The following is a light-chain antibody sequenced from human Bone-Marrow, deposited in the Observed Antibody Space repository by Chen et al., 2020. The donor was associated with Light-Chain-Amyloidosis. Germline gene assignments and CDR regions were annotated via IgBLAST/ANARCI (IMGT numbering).Light chain of an antibody. CDR2: DDS. J-gene: IGLJ3*02. CDR3: QVWDSSSDQPV. V-gene: IGLV3-21*02. CDR1: NIGNKG. Sequence: SYVLTQPPSVSVAPGQTARITCGGNNIGNKGVHWYHQKPRQAPVLVVYDDSDRPSGIPERLSGSNSGNTATLTISGVEVGDEADYYCQVWDSSSDQPVFGGGTKLTVV.